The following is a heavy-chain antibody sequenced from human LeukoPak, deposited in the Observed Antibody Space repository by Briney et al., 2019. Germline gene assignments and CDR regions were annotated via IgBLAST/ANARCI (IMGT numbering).Heavy chain of an antibody. D-gene: IGHD2-15*01. Sequence: GGSLRLSCAASGFTFSSYWMSWVRQAPGKGLEWVANIKRDGSEKYYVDSVKGRFTISRDNAKNSLYLQMNSLRAEDTAVYYCARARRYLGYCSGGSCYGYFDYWGQGTLVTVSS. CDR1: GFTFSSYW. CDR3: ARARRYLGYCSGGSCYGYFDY. CDR2: IKRDGSEK. J-gene: IGHJ4*02. V-gene: IGHV3-7*01.